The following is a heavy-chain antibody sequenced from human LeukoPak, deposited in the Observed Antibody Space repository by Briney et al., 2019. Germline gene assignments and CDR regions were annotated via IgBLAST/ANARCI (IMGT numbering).Heavy chain of an antibody. CDR2: IYYSGST. D-gene: IGHD3-10*01. Sequence: SDTLALTCTVSGDSISSYYWSWTRQPPGKGLEWIGYIYYSGSTNYNPSLKSRVTISVDTSKNQFSLKLNSVTAADTGVYYCARHYPYGSGSYSPFYFDYWGQGTLVTVSS. CDR1: GDSISSYY. V-gene: IGHV4-59*08. J-gene: IGHJ4*02. CDR3: ARHYPYGSGSYSPFYFDY.